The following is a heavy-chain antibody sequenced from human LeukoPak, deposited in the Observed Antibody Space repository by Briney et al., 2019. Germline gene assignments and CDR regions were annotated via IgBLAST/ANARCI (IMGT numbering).Heavy chain of an antibody. CDR3: AKDVERLDYFDY. CDR1: GFTFSGYG. Sequence: GGSLRLSCAASGFTFSGYGMHGVRQAPGKGLEGVAVMSYEGTNKYYADSVKGRFTISRDNSKNTLYLQMNSRRAEDTAVYYCAKDVERLDYFDYCGQGTLVTVSS. CDR2: MSYEGTNK. D-gene: IGHD3-9*01. J-gene: IGHJ4*02. V-gene: IGHV3-30*18.